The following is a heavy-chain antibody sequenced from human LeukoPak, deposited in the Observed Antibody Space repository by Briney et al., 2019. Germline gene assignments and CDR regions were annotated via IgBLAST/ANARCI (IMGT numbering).Heavy chain of an antibody. CDR3: ARDPIVGATMNAFDI. Sequence: GGSLRLSCAASGFTVNSKYMSWVRQAPGKGLEWVANIKQDGSEKYYVDSVKGRFTISRDNAKNSLYLQMNSLRAEDTAVYYCARDPIVGATMNAFDIWGQGTMVTVSS. CDR1: GFTVNSKY. CDR2: IKQDGSEK. D-gene: IGHD1-26*01. J-gene: IGHJ3*02. V-gene: IGHV3-7*01.